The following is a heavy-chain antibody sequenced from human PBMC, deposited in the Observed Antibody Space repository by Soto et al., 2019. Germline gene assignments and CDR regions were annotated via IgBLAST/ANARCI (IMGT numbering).Heavy chain of an antibody. V-gene: IGHV3-7*03. CDR2: INQDGSEK. Sequence: ETLSLTCTVSGFPFSSHWMTWVRQAPGKALEWVANINQDGSEKYYVDSVKGRFTISRDNAKNSVFLQMNSLRAEDTAVYYCASRPADRNYDGVFDFWGPGTLVTVSS. J-gene: IGHJ4*02. CDR1: GFPFSSHW. D-gene: IGHD3-22*01. CDR3: ASRPADRNYDGVFDF.